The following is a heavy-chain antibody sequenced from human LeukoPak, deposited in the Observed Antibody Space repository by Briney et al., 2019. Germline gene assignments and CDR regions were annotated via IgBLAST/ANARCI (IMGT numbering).Heavy chain of an antibody. CDR3: ARDPTSSEEQQLAFDY. CDR2: IHNDGST. Sequence: SGGSLRLSCAASGFDVSINYMNWIRQSPEKGLEWVSIIHNDGSTYYADSVKGRFTISRDNAKNSLYLQMNSLRAEDTAVYYCARDPTSSEEQQLAFDYWGQGTLVTVSS. D-gene: IGHD6-13*01. V-gene: IGHV3-66*01. J-gene: IGHJ4*02. CDR1: GFDVSINY.